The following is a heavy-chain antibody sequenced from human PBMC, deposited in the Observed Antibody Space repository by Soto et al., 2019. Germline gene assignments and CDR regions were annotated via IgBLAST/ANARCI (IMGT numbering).Heavy chain of an antibody. V-gene: IGHV4-61*01. CDR2: IYYSGST. CDR3: ARESDYYDSSGYWYYFDY. Sequence: QVQLQESGPGLVKPSETLSLTCTVSGGSVSSGSYYWSWIRQPPGKGLEWIGYIYYSGSTNYNPSLKSRVTISVDTSKNQFSLKLSSVTAADTAMYYCARESDYYDSSGYWYYFDYWGQGTLVTVSS. CDR1: GGSVSSGSYY. D-gene: IGHD3-22*01. J-gene: IGHJ4*02.